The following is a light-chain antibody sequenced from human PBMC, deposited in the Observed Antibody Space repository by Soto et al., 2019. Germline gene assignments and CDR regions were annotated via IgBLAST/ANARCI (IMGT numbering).Light chain of an antibody. J-gene: IGLJ1*01. V-gene: IGLV2-11*01. CDR2: DVG. Sequence: QSALTQPRSVSGSPGQSVTVSCIGTSSDVGDYNSVSWYQQHPGKAPKLMIYDVGKRPSGVPDRFSGSKSGNTASLTISGLQAEDEADYYCCSYVGGYSYVFGIGTKLTVL. CDR3: CSYVGGYSYV. CDR1: SSDVGDYNS.